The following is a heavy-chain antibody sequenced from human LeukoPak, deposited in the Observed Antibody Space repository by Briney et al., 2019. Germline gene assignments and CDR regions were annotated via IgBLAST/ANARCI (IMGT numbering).Heavy chain of an antibody. CDR1: GYSFTTYW. CDR2: IYPGDSDT. D-gene: IGHD6-19*01. Sequence: GESLKISCKGSGYSFTTYWIGWVRQIPGKGLAWRGIIYPGDSDTRYSPSFQGQVTISADKSISTAYLQWSSLKASDTAMYYCARGLEQWLNWFDPWGQGTLVSVSS. V-gene: IGHV5-51*01. CDR3: ARGLEQWLNWFDP. J-gene: IGHJ5*02.